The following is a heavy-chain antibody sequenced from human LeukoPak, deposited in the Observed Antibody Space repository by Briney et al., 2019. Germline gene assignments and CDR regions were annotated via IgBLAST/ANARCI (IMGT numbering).Heavy chain of an antibody. Sequence: ASVKVSCKASVYTFTSYYMHWVRQAPGQGLEWMGWISAYNGNTNYAQKLQGRVTMTTDTSTSTAYMELRSLRSDDTAVYYCARDYDFWSGYFYYGMDVWGQGTTVTVSS. CDR3: ARDYDFWSGYFYYGMDV. J-gene: IGHJ6*02. D-gene: IGHD3-3*01. CDR2: ISAYNGNT. V-gene: IGHV1-18*04. CDR1: VYTFTSYY.